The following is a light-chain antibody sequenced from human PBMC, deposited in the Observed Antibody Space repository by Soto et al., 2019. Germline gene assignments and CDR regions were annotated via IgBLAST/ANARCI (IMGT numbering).Light chain of an antibody. CDR2: DAS. Sequence: DIQMTQSPPSLSASVGDRVTITCQASQDISTYLNWYQQKPGKAPKLLIYDASNLETGVPSRFSGSGSGTEFTFTINSLQPEDIATYHCQQYETLPWTFGQGTKVAIK. V-gene: IGKV1-33*01. CDR3: QQYETLPWT. J-gene: IGKJ1*01. CDR1: QDISTY.